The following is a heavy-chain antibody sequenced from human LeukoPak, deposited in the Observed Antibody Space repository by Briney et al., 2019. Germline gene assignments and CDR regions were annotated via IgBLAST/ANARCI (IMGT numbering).Heavy chain of an antibody. CDR2: IGSESSII. CDR1: GFTFSSYS. J-gene: IGHJ5*02. CDR3: ANGCGGDCPDINWFDP. D-gene: IGHD2-21*02. V-gene: IGHV3-48*01. Sequence: PGGSLRLSCAASGFTFSSYSMNWVRQAPGKGLEWVSYIGSESSIIHYADSVKGRFTISRDNAKNSLYLQMNSLRAEDTAVYYCANGCGGDCPDINWFDPWGQGTLVTVSS.